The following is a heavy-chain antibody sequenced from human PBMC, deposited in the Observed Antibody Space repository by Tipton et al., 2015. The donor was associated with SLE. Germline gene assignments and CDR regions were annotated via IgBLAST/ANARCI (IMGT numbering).Heavy chain of an antibody. V-gene: IGHV3-9*01. CDR2: ISWNSESI. Sequence: RSLRLSCAASGFTFDDFAMHWVRQGPEKGLEWVSGISWNSESIAYADSVKGRFTISRDNAKNSLYLQMNSVRAEDTALYYCVKGEGTIPTGGWGQGTLVTVSS. CDR3: VKGEGTIPTGG. J-gene: IGHJ4*02. D-gene: IGHD2-8*02. CDR1: GFTFDDFA.